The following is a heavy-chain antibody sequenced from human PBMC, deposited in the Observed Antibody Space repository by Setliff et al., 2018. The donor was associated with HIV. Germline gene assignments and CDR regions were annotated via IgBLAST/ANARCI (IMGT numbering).Heavy chain of an antibody. CDR3: ARDGYSSSWYVISGSFDY. CDR2: INHSGST. D-gene: IGHD6-13*01. J-gene: IGHJ4*02. CDR1: GGSFSAYY. Sequence: SETLSLTCAVYGGSFSAYYWTWIRQSPGKGLEWIGEINHSGSTNSIPSLKSRVTISVDTSENQFSLKLSSVTAADTAVYYCARDGYSSSWYVISGSFDYWGQGILVTVSS. V-gene: IGHV4-34*01.